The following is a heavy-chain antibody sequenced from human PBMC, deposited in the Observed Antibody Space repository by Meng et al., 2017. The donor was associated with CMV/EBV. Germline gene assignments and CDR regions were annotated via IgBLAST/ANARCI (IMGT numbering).Heavy chain of an antibody. V-gene: IGHV1-69*04. CDR3: ARDIDIVVVPAAIVGLDP. D-gene: IGHD2-2*02. CDR2: IIPILGIA. J-gene: IGHJ5*02. CDR1: FSSYT. Sequence: FSSYTLRWVRHAPGQGLEWMGRIIPILGIANYAQKFQGRVTITADKSTSTAYMELSSLRSEDTAVYYCARDIDIVVVPAAIVGLDPWGQGTLVTVSS.